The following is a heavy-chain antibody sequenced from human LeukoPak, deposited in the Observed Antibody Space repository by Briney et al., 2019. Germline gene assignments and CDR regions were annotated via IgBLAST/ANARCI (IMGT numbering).Heavy chain of an antibody. D-gene: IGHD6-19*01. CDR1: GGSISSYY. CDR3: ARVAVAATVTDY. Sequence: SETLSLTCTVSGGSISSYYRSWIRQPPGKGLEWIGYIYYSGSTNYNPSLKSRVTISVDTSKNQFSLKLSSVTAADTAVYYCARVAVAATVTDYWGQGTLVTVSS. V-gene: IGHV4-59*01. J-gene: IGHJ4*02. CDR2: IYYSGST.